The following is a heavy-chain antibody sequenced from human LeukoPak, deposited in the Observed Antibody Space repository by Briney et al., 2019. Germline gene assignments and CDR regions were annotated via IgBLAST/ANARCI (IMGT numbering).Heavy chain of an antibody. CDR3: ARGGLTITMFGVPIIRNFDY. V-gene: IGHV3-30*03. J-gene: IGHJ4*02. Sequence: GGSLRLSCAASGFTFSSYGMHWVRQAPGKGLEWVAVMSYDGGNKYFADSVKGRFTISRDNAKNSLFLQMNSLGAEDTAVYYCARGGLTITMFGVPIIRNFDYWGQGTLVTVSS. CDR1: GFTFSSYG. CDR2: MSYDGGNK. D-gene: IGHD3-3*01.